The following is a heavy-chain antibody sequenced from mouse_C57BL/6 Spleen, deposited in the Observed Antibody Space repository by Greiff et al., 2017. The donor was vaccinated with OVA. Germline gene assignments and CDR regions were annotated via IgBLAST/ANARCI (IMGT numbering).Heavy chain of an antibody. CDR3: ANTRYYAMDY. CDR1: GYAFSSYW. J-gene: IGHJ4*01. Sequence: QVQLKESGAELVKPGASVKISCKASGYAFSSYWMNWVKQRPGKGLEWIGQIYPGDGDTNYNGKFKGKATLTADKSSSTAYMQLSSLTSEDSAVYFCANTRYYAMDYWGQGTSVTVSS. V-gene: IGHV1-80*01. D-gene: IGHD2-12*01. CDR2: IYPGDGDT.